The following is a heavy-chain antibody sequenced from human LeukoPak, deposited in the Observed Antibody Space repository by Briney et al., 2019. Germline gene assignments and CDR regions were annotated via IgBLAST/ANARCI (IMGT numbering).Heavy chain of an antibody. D-gene: IGHD3-22*01. Sequence: PGGSLRLSCAASGFTFDDYAMHWVRQAPGKGLEWVSGISWDGDIIGYAGSVKGRFTISRDNAKNSLYLQMNSLRAEDTAVYYCARGLLNYDPDPYFDYWGQGTLVTVSS. CDR2: ISWDGDII. CDR3: ARGLLNYDPDPYFDY. V-gene: IGHV3-9*01. CDR1: GFTFDDYA. J-gene: IGHJ4*02.